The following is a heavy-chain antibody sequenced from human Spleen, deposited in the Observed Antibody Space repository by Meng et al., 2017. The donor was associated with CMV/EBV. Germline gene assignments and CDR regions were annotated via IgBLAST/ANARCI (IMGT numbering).Heavy chain of an antibody. CDR2: IKSKTDGGTT. V-gene: IGHV3-15*01. CDR1: EFSVSSNF. Sequence: SLRLSCAASEFSVSSNFMSWVRQAPGKGLEWVGRIKSKTDGGTTDYAAPVKGRFTISRDDSKNTLYLQMNSLKTEDTAVYYCTTRLDSWGQGTLVTSPQ. CDR3: TTRLDS. J-gene: IGHJ5*01.